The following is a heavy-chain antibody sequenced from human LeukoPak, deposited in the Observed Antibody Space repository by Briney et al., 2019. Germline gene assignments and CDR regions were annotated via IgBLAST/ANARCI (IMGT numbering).Heavy chain of an antibody. Sequence: GESLKISCKGSGYTFTNYWIGWVRQMPGKGLEWMGIIYPGDSDTRYSPSFQGQVTISADKSISTAYLQWSSLKASDTAMYYCARGDYGDFRVFYTLFDYWGQGALVTVSS. D-gene: IGHD4-17*01. J-gene: IGHJ4*02. CDR2: IYPGDSDT. CDR3: ARGDYGDFRVFYTLFDY. CDR1: GYTFTNYW. V-gene: IGHV5-51*01.